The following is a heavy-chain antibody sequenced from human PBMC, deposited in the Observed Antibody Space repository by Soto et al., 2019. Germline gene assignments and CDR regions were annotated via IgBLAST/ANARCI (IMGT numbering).Heavy chain of an antibody. J-gene: IGHJ4*02. CDR2: IYYSGST. CDR1: GGSISSYY. CDR3: ARDTGSSWYYFDY. Sequence: QVQLQESGPGLVKPSETLSLTCTVSGGSISSYYWSWIRQPPGKGLEWIGYIYYSGSTNYYPSLKSRVTIAVDTSKNQFSLKLSSVTAADTAVYYCARDTGSSWYYFDYWGQGTLVTVSS. D-gene: IGHD6-13*01. V-gene: IGHV4-59*01.